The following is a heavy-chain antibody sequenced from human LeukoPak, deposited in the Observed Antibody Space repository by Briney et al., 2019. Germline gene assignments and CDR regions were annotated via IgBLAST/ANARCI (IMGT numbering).Heavy chain of an antibody. CDR3: AKSNYGDYSPTFFDP. J-gene: IGHJ5*02. D-gene: IGHD4-17*01. V-gene: IGHV4-59*08. Sequence: SETLSLTCTVSGGSINSYYWSWIRQPPGKGLEWIGYIHYSGSTNYNPSLKSRVTISVDTSTNQFSLKLSSVTAADTAVYYCAKSNYGDYSPTFFDPWGQGTLVTVSS. CDR2: IHYSGST. CDR1: GGSINSYY.